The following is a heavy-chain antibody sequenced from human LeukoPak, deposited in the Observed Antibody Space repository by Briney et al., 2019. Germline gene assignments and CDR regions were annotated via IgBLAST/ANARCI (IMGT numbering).Heavy chain of an antibody. Sequence: SETLSLTCTVSVGSISSSSSYWAWIRQPPGKGLEWIGSISYTGSTYYNPSLRSRVTISVDTSKNQFSLKLSSVTAADTAVYYCARVLAAAAHFDYWGQGTLVTASS. CDR1: VGSISSSSSY. CDR2: ISYTGST. V-gene: IGHV4-39*01. J-gene: IGHJ4*02. CDR3: ARVLAAAAHFDY. D-gene: IGHD6-13*01.